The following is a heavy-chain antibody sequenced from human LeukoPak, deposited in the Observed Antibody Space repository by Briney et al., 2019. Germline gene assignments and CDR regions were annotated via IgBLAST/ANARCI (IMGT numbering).Heavy chain of an antibody. CDR1: GFTFSSYW. V-gene: IGHV3-7*01. J-gene: IGHJ2*01. Sequence: GGSLRLSCAASGFTFSSYWMTWVRQAPGKGLEWVGNINQEGRDKNYVDSVKGRFTISRDNAKNSLCLQMNNLRAEDTAVYYCARDIRCFDLWGRGTLVTVSS. CDR3: ARDIRCFDL. CDR2: INQEGRDK.